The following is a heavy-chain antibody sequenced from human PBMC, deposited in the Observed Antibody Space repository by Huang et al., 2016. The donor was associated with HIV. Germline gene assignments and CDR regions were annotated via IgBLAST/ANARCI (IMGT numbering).Heavy chain of an antibody. CDR2: ITSSSSYI. D-gene: IGHD3-9*01. Sequence: EVQLVESGGGLVKPGGSLRLSCAASGFTFGSFAMDWVRQVPGQGLEWVSSITSSSSYIYYADSVKGRFTISRDNAKNLLYLQMSSRRDEDTAVYYCARVGGHEWFFDSWGQGTLVTVSS. CDR1: GFTFGSFA. V-gene: IGHV3-21*02. J-gene: IGHJ4*02. CDR3: ARVGGHEWFFDS.